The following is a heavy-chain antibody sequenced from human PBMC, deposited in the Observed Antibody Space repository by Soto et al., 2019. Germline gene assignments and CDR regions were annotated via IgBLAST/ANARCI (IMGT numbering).Heavy chain of an antibody. Sequence: VASVKVSCKASGYTFTSYYMHWVRQAPGQGLEWMGMINPSGGSTSFAQKFQGRVTMTRDTSTSTVYMDLSSLRSEDTAVYYCTSGGTSFDYWGQGTLVTVSS. CDR1: GYTFTSYY. CDR2: INPSGGST. J-gene: IGHJ4*02. CDR3: TSGGTSFDY. D-gene: IGHD1-26*01. V-gene: IGHV1-46*03.